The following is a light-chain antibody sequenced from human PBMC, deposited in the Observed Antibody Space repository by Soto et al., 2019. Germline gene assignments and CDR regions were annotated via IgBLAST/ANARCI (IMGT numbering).Light chain of an antibody. CDR1: QIGSGNY. J-gene: IGKJ1*01. CDR2: ATS. V-gene: IGKV3-20*01. CDR3: QHFGYPQWT. Sequence: ELVLTQSPGTLSLSPGDSAALSCKASQIGSGNYLSWYQQKSGQAPRLLIYATSTRAPGIPDRLSSSGSATDFSLIISRLEPEDSAVYSCQHFGYPQWTFGRGTKVDI.